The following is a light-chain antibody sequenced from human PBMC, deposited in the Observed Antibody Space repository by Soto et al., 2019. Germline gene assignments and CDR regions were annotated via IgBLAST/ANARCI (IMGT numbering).Light chain of an antibody. CDR3: AAWDDSLNGPV. CDR2: RND. Sequence: QSVLTQSPSASGTPGQRGTISCSGSISNIGRNTVNWYQQFPGTAPKVLIYRNDQRPSGVPDRVAASKSGTSASLAISGLQSEDEADYYCAAWDDSLNGPVFGGGTKLTVL. CDR1: ISNIGRNT. V-gene: IGLV1-44*01. J-gene: IGLJ2*01.